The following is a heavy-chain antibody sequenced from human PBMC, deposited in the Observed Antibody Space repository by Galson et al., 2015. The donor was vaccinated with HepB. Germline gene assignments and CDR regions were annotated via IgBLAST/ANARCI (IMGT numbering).Heavy chain of an antibody. V-gene: IGHV1-18*01. Sequence: SVKVSCKTSGYSFTNYGISWVRQAPGQGLEWMGWISTYKGKTKYAQKVQGRVTMTTDTSMSTAYMELRRLTSDDTAVYYCAREYCGPDCYWRRNAFDMWGQGTKVTVSS. CDR1: GYSFTNYG. J-gene: IGHJ3*02. CDR3: AREYCGPDCYWRRNAFDM. CDR2: ISTYKGKT. D-gene: IGHD2-21*02.